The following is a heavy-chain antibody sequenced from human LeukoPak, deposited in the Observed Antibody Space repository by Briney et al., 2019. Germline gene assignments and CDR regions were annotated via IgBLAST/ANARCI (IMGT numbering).Heavy chain of an antibody. CDR1: GFTVSSNY. J-gene: IGHJ4*02. CDR3: ARAERYDILTGYYRDY. CDR2: TYSGGST. D-gene: IGHD3-9*01. V-gene: IGHV3-66*02. Sequence: GGSLRLSCAASGFTVSSNYMSWVRQAPGKGLEWVSVTYSGGSTYYADSVKGRFTISRDNSKNTLYLQMNSLRAEDTAVYYCARAERYDILTGYYRDYWGQGTLVTVSS.